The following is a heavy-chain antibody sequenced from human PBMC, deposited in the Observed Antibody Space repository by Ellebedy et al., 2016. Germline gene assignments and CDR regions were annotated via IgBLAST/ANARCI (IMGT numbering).Heavy chain of an antibody. D-gene: IGHD5-18*01. CDR2: IGTAGDT. CDR1: GFTFSRSD. Sequence: GGSLRLXXAASGFTFSRSDMHWVRQATGKGLEWVSAIGTAGDTYYPGSVKGRFTISRDNSKNTLYLQMNSLRAEDTAVYYCAKITAMVPFDYWGQGTLVTVSS. CDR3: AKITAMVPFDY. V-gene: IGHV3-13*04. J-gene: IGHJ4*02.